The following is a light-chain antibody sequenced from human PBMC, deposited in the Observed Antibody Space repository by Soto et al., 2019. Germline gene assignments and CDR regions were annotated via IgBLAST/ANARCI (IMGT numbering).Light chain of an antibody. V-gene: IGKV3-15*01. Sequence: ERLMTQSPATLSVSPGESATLSCRASHRGSGYLAWYQQKPGQAPRLLIYGASTRATGVPARFSGSGSGTVFTLTISSLQSEDFAVYYCQQYNNWPLPFGGGTKVEIK. CDR1: HRGSGY. J-gene: IGKJ4*01. CDR2: GAS. CDR3: QQYNNWPLP.